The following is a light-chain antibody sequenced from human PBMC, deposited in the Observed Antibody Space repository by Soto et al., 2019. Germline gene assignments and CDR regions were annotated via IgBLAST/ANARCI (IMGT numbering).Light chain of an antibody. CDR1: QSVSNS. V-gene: IGKV3-11*01. CDR2: DAS. CDR3: QQRSNWPLLT. J-gene: IGKJ4*01. Sequence: EIVLTQSPATLSLSPGERATLSCRASQSVSNSLAWYQQKPGQAPRLLIYDASNRATGIPARFSGSGSGTDCTLTSSSLEPEDFGVYYCQQRSNWPLLTFGGGTKVEIK.